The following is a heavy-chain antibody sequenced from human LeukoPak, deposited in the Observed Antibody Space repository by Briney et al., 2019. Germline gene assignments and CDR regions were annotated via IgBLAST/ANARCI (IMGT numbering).Heavy chain of an antibody. D-gene: IGHD3-9*01. CDR1: GFTFSSYA. J-gene: IGHJ4*02. CDR3: AKDRILTGYSPFDY. V-gene: IGHV3-23*01. CDR2: ISGSGGST. Sequence: GGSLRLSCAASGFTFSSYAMSWVRQAPGKGLEWVSVISGSGGSTYYADSVKGRFTISRDNSKNTLYLQMNSLGAEDTAVYYCAKDRILTGYSPFDYWGQGTLVTVSS.